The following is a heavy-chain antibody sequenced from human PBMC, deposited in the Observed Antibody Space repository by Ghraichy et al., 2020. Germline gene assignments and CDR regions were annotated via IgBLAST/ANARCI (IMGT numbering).Heavy chain of an antibody. CDR2: ITSKGGRT. CDR1: GFTFSKFG. J-gene: IGHJ4*02. V-gene: IGHV3-64D*06. CDR3: VRGSDILTGSFYY. Sequence: GGSLRLSYSGSGFTFSKFGMHWVRQAPGKGLEYVSTITSKGGRTHYADAVKGRFTISRDSSKNTVYLQMSSVTTDDTAVYYCVRGSDILTGSFYYWGQGTQVTVSS. D-gene: IGHD3-9*01.